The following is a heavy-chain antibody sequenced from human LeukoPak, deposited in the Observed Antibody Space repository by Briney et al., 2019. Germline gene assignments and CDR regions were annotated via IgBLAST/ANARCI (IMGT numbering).Heavy chain of an antibody. CDR1: GGSISSYY. CDR2: IYTSGST. J-gene: IGHJ5*02. D-gene: IGHD3-22*01. Sequence: SETLSLTCTVSGGSISSYYWSRIRQPAGKGLEWIGRIYTSGSTNYNPSLKSRVTMSVDTSKNQFSLKLSSVTAADTAVYYCARMPFRNYYDSSGYYRLSDWFDPWGQGTLVTVSS. CDR3: ARMPFRNYYDSSGYYRLSDWFDP. V-gene: IGHV4-4*07.